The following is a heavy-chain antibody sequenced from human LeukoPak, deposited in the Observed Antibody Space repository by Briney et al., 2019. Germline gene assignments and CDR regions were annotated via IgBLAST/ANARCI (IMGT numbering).Heavy chain of an antibody. CDR1: GFTFDDYA. J-gene: IGHJ4*02. CDR2: ISWNSGSI. V-gene: IGHV3-9*01. Sequence: GGSLRLSCAASGFTFDDYAMHWVRQAPGKGLEWVSGISWNSGSIGYADSVKSRFTISRDNAKKSLYLQMNSPRAEDTALYYCAKGGRYVREFIDYWGQGTLVTVSS. D-gene: IGHD3-16*01. CDR3: AKGGRYVREFIDY.